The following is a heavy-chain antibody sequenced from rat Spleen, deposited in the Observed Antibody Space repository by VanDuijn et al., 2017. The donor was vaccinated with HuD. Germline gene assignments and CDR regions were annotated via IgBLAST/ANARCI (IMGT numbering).Heavy chain of an antibody. CDR2: INFDGSGT. CDR1: GFTFSSFD. Sequence: EVQLVESGGGLVQPGRSMKLSCAASGFTFSSFDMAWVRQTPTKGLEWVASINFDGSGTYYRDSVKGRFTFSRDNAKNTLYLQMDSLRSEDTATYYCATDNYLFAFWGQGTLVTVSS. D-gene: IGHD1-10*01. J-gene: IGHJ3*01. CDR3: ATDNYLFAF. V-gene: IGHV5-7*01.